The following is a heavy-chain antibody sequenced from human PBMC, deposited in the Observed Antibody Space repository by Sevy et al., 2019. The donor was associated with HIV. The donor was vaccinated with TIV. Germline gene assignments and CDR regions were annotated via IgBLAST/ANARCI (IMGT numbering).Heavy chain of an antibody. V-gene: IGHV3-21*01. CDR1: GFTFSSYT. J-gene: IGHJ6*02. CDR2: ISSSSSYI. CDR3: ARGQYGMDV. Sequence: GGSLRLSCAVSGFTFSSYTMNWVRQAPGKGLEWVTSISSSSSYIYYADSVKGRFTISRDNAKNSLYLQMNSLRAEDTAVYYCARGQYGMDVWGQGTTVTVSS.